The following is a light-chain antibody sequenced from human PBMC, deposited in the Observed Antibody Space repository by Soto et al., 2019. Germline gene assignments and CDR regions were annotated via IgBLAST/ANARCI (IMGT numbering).Light chain of an antibody. J-gene: IGKJ2*01. Sequence: PGETATLSCRASQSVSSYLAWYQQKPGQAPRLLIYDASNRATGIPGRFSGSGSGTDFTLTISSLEPEDFAVYYCQQRRDWPPYTFGQGTNLEIK. CDR2: DAS. CDR3: QQRRDWPPYT. CDR1: QSVSSY. V-gene: IGKV3-11*01.